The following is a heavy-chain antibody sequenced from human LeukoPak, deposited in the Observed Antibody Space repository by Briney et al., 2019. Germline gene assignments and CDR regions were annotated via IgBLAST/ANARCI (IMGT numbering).Heavy chain of an antibody. CDR1: GFTFNDYG. Sequence: GRSLRLSCAASGFTFNDYGMHWVRQAPGKGLEWVAVISYDGSNKYYADSVKGRFTISRDNSKNTLYLQMNSLRAEDTAVYYCAKDRADYYDSSGYYYPYYFDYWGQGTLVTVSS. J-gene: IGHJ4*02. CDR2: ISYDGSNK. CDR3: AKDRADYYDSSGYYYPYYFDY. D-gene: IGHD3-22*01. V-gene: IGHV3-30*18.